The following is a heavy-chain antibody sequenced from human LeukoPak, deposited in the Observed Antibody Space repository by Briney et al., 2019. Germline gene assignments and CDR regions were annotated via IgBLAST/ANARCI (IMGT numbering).Heavy chain of an antibody. V-gene: IGHV1-69*04. CDR1: GGTFSSYA. CDR2: IIPILGIA. Sequence: ASVKVSCKASGGTFSSYAISWVRQAPGRGLEWMGRIIPILGIANYAQKFQGRVTITADKSTSTAYMELSSLRSEDTAVYYCARWDGSGSYYNGENYYYYYGMDVWGQGTTVTVSS. J-gene: IGHJ6*02. D-gene: IGHD3-10*01. CDR3: ARWDGSGSYYNGENYYYYYGMDV.